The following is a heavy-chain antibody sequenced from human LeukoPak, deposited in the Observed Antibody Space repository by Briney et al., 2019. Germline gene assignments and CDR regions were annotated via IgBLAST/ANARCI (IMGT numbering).Heavy chain of an antibody. Sequence: QPGGSLRLSCAASGFTVSSNYMSWVRQAPGKGLEWVSVIYSGGSTYYADSVKGRFTISRGNSKNTLYLQMDSLRGEDTAVYYCTRDVASSTYHFESSGLLDYWGQGTLVTVSS. CDR3: TRDVASSTYHFESSGLLDY. CDR1: GFTVSSNY. J-gene: IGHJ4*02. V-gene: IGHV3-53*01. D-gene: IGHD3-22*01. CDR2: IYSGGST.